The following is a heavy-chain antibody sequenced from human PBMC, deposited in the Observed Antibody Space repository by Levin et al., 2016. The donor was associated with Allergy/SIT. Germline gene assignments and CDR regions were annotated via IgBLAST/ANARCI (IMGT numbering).Heavy chain of an antibody. D-gene: IGHD1-1*01. CDR2: ISSDGRET. CDR3: ARDKYRHYLDS. Sequence: GESLKISCVASGIGFGSSGMHWVRQAPGKGLEWVAVISSDGRETYYGYSVQGRFTISRDNSKNTVYLQMNSLRAGDTAMYYCARDKYRHYLDSWGQGTLVTVSS. V-gene: IGHV3-33*01. CDR1: GIGFGSSG. J-gene: IGHJ4*02.